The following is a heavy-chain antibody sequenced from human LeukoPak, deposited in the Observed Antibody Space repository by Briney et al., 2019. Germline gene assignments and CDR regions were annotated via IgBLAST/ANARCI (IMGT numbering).Heavy chain of an antibody. CDR3: ARAMDV. CDR2: ISYDGSNK. J-gene: IGHJ6*02. V-gene: IGHV3-30-3*01. Sequence: GGSLRLSCAASGFTFSSYAMHWVRQAPGKGLEWVAVISYDGSNKYYADSVKGRFTISRDNSKNTLYLQMNSLRAEDTAVYYCARAMDVWGQGTTVTVSS. CDR1: GFTFSSYA.